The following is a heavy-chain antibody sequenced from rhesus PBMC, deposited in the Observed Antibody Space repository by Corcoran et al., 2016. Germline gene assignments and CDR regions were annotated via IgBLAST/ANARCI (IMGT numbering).Heavy chain of an antibody. CDR3: TTGGNHFDY. CDR1: GYTFTDSY. V-gene: IGHV1-111*02. CDR2: FDPADVER. J-gene: IGHJ4*01. D-gene: IGHD3-9*01. Sequence: EVQLVQSGAEVKKPGASVKISCKASGYTFTDSYLHWVRQAPGKGLEWKGRFDPADVERKHRQHFQDSVTITADTSIDTAYMELTSLRAEDTAVYYCTTGGNHFDYWGQGALVTVSS.